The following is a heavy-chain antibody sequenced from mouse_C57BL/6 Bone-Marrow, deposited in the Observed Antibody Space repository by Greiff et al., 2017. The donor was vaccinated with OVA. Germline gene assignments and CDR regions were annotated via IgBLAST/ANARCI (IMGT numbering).Heavy chain of an antibody. CDR1: GFTFSSYG. Sequence: EVQLVESGGDLVKPGGSLKLSCAASGFTFSSYGMSWVRQTPDKRLEWVATISSGGSYTYYPDSVKGRFTISSDNAKNTLYLQMSSLKSEDTAMYYCARQSVYYGGRDWYFDVWGTGTTVTVSS. CDR3: ARQSVYYGGRDWYFDV. J-gene: IGHJ1*03. V-gene: IGHV5-6*01. CDR2: ISSGGSYT. D-gene: IGHD1-1*01.